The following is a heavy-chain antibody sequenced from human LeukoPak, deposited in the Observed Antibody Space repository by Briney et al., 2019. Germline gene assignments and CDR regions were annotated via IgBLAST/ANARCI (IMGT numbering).Heavy chain of an antibody. CDR1: GGSISSYY. Sequence: TSETLSLTCTASGGSISSYYWSWIRQPPGKGLEWIGYIYYSGSTNYNPSLKSRVTISVDTSKNQFSLKLISVTAADTAVYYCAATYGDYFDYWGQGTLVTVSS. J-gene: IGHJ4*02. CDR2: IYYSGST. V-gene: IGHV4-59*01. D-gene: IGHD4-17*01. CDR3: AATYGDYFDY.